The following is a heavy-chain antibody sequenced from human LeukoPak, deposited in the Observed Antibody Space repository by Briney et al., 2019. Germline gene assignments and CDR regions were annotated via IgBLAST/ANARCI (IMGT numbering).Heavy chain of an antibody. V-gene: IGHV1-2*02. CDR2: INPNSGGT. CDR3: ARGQNKGYYYDSSGYVADY. D-gene: IGHD3-22*01. CDR1: VYTFTGYY. Sequence: GGSVKVSCMASVYTFTGYYMHSVRQAPGQGREWMGWINPNSGGTNDAQKFQGRVTMTRDTSISTGYMELSRLRSDDTGVYYCARGQNKGYYYDSSGYVADYWGQGTLVTVSS. J-gene: IGHJ4*02.